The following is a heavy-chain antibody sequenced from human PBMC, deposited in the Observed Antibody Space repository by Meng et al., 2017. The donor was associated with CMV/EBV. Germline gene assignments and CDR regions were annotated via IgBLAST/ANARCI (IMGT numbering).Heavy chain of an antibody. CDR3: ASTGDSVNWFDP. D-gene: IGHD7-27*01. J-gene: IGHJ5*02. CDR2: IYYSVNT. V-gene: IGHV4-30-4*08. CDR1: GGSISSGDYY. Sequence: TFSGGSISSGDYYWSWIRQPPGKGLEWIGYIYYSVNTYYNPSLKSRVSISVDTSKNQFSLKVSSVTAADTAVYYCASTGDSVNWFDPWGQGTLVTVSS.